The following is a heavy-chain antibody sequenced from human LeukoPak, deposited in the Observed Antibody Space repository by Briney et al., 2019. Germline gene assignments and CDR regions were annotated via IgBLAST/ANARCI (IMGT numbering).Heavy chain of an antibody. D-gene: IGHD2-2*01. Sequence: ASVKVSCKASGYTFTGYYMHWVRQAPGQGLEWMGWINPNSGGTNYAQKFQGRVTMTRDTSICTAYMELSRLRSDDTAVYYCARDLGVVRAFDIWGQGTMVTVSS. CDR3: ARDLGVVRAFDI. CDR1: GYTFTGYY. J-gene: IGHJ3*02. V-gene: IGHV1-2*02. CDR2: INPNSGGT.